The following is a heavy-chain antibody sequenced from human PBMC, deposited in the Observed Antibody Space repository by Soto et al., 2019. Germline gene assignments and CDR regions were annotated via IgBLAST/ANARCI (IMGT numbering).Heavy chain of an antibody. CDR2: IYSGGST. J-gene: IGHJ4*02. CDR3: ASPRDGYNYGY. V-gene: IGHV3-53*01. D-gene: IGHD5-12*01. CDR1: GFTASSNY. Sequence: GGSLRLSCAASGFTASSNYMSCVRQAPGKGLEWVSVIYSGGSTYYADSVKGRFTISRDNSKNTLYLQMNSLRAEDTAVYYCASPRDGYNYGYWGQGTLVTVSS.